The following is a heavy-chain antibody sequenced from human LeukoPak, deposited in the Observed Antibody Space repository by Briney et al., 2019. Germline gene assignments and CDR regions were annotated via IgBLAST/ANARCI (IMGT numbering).Heavy chain of an antibody. CDR1: GGSISSYY. CDR2: IYYSGST. Sequence: SETLSLTCTVSGGSISSYYWSWIRQPPGKGLEWIGYIYYSGSTNYNPSLKGRVTISVDTSKNQFSLQLNSVTPEDTAVYFCVRLVGGDIDYWGQGTLVTVSS. CDR3: VRLVGGDIDY. D-gene: IGHD5-12*01. V-gene: IGHV4-59*12. J-gene: IGHJ4*02.